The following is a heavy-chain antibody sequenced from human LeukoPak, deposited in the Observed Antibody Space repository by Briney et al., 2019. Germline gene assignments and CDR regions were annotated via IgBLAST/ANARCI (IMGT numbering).Heavy chain of an antibody. CDR1: GFTFSSQW. Sequence: GGSLRLSCAASGFTFSSQWMSWVRQAPGKGLEWVANVNQAGTEKYYVDSVKGRFTISRDDAKNSLYLQMNSLRAEDTAVYYCARAQYSYDSSGYYYKAVRRRDYYMDVWGKGTTVTVSS. D-gene: IGHD3-22*01. J-gene: IGHJ6*03. V-gene: IGHV3-7*01. CDR3: ARAQYSYDSSGYYYKAVRRRDYYMDV. CDR2: VNQAGTEK.